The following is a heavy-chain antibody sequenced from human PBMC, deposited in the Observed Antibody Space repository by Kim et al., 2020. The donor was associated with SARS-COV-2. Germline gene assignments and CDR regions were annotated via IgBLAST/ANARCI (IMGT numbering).Heavy chain of an antibody. CDR1: GGSFSGYY. CDR2: INHSGST. Sequence: SETLSLTCAVYGGSFSGYYWSWIRQPPGKGLEWIGEINHSGSTNYNPSLKSRVTISVDTSKNQFSLKLSSVTAADTAVYYCARGRPMRDGYNSLESHYWGQGTLVTVSS. D-gene: IGHD5-12*01. V-gene: IGHV4-34*01. CDR3: ARGRPMRDGYNSLESHY. J-gene: IGHJ4*02.